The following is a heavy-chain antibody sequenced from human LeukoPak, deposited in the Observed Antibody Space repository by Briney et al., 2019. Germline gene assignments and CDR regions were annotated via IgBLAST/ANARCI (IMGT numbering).Heavy chain of an antibody. CDR3: ARRRYDSASYFDS. V-gene: IGHV2-5*02. Sequence: SGPTLVKPTQTLTLTCTFSGFSLGTRGLAGGWIRQTPGKALEWLALIFWDDDKRYSPSMTSRLTITKDTSKNQVVLTITNMGPVDTATYYCARRRYDSASYFDSWAQGILVTVSS. J-gene: IGHJ4*02. CDR1: GFSLGTRGLA. D-gene: IGHD6-25*01. CDR2: IFWDDDK.